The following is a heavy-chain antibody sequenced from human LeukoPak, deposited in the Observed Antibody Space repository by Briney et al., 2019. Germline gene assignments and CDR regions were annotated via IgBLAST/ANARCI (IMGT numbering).Heavy chain of an antibody. V-gene: IGHV4-38-2*01. D-gene: IGHD3-16*01. CDR3: TRNGGEFYY. CDR1: GYFISSGYY. CDR2: IYHSGST. J-gene: IGHJ4*02. Sequence: SETLSLTCAVSGYFISSGYYSGWIRQPPGKGLEWIGSIYHSGSTYYNPSLKSRVTISVDTSKNQFSLKLSSVTAADTAVYYSTRNGGEFYYWGQGTLVTVSS.